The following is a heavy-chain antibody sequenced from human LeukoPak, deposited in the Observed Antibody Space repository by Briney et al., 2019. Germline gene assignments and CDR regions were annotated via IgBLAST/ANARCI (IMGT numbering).Heavy chain of an antibody. CDR1: GFTFSTYA. CDR3: AKDTSSGSYYAFDV. J-gene: IGHJ3*01. CDR2: ISGSGDSI. V-gene: IGHV3-23*01. D-gene: IGHD1-26*01. Sequence: GGSLRLSCAASGFTFSTYAMSWVRQAPGKGLEWVSGISGSGDSIYDADSVKGRFTISRDNSKDTLYLQMNSLRAEDTAIYYCAKDTSSGSYYAFDVWGQGTRVTVSS.